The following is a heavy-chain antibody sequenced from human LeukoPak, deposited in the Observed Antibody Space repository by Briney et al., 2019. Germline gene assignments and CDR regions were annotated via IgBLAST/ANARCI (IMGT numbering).Heavy chain of an antibody. D-gene: IGHD6-19*01. V-gene: IGHV3-30*02. CDR3: ARDRGSWLDSFDY. J-gene: IGHJ4*02. Sequence: GGSLRLSCAASGFTFSSYGMHWVRQAPGKGLEWVAFIRYDGSNKYYADSVQGRFTISRDNYKNTLYLQMNSLRAEDTAVYYCARDRGSWLDSFDYWGQGTLVTVSS. CDR1: GFTFSSYG. CDR2: IRYDGSNK.